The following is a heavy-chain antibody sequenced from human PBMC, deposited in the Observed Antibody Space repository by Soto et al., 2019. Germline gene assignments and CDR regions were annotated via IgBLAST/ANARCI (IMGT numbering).Heavy chain of an antibody. CDR1: GFTFSSYA. CDR3: ARDGAAAGIFAYYYYYYGMDV. V-gene: IGHV3-30-3*01. Sequence: GGSLRLSCAASGFTFSSYAMHWVRQAPGKGLEWVAVISYDGSNKYYADSVKGRFTISRDNSKNTLYPQMNSLRAEDTAVYYCARDGAAAGIFAYYYYYYGMDVWGQGSRVTVSS. J-gene: IGHJ6*02. CDR2: ISYDGSNK. D-gene: IGHD6-13*01.